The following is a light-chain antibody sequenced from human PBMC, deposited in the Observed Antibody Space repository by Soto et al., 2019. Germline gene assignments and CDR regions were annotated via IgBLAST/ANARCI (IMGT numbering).Light chain of an antibody. V-gene: IGLV1-47*01. CDR3: ASWENDLNGPI. Sequence: QSVLTQPPSASGTPGQRVIISCSGSASNVGSTYVFWYQQVPGTAPTLLIYKNNQRPSGVSERFSGSKSGTSDSLAISGLRVDDEADYYCASWENDLNGPIFGGGTNVTVL. CDR1: ASNVGSTY. J-gene: IGLJ2*01. CDR2: KNN.